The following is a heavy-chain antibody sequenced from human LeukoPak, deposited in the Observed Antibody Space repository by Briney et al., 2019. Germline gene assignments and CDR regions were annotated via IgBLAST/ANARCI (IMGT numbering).Heavy chain of an antibody. CDR3: ARAYSSSWYGLGYYFDY. D-gene: IGHD6-13*01. J-gene: IGHJ4*02. V-gene: IGHV3-30-3*01. Sequence: GALRPPFAASGFTFSSFAMHWVRPAPGKGLEWVAVISYDGSNKYYADSVKGRFTISRDNSKNTLYLQMNSLRAEDTAVYYCARAYSSSWYGLGYYFDYWGQGTLVTVSS. CDR1: GFTFSSFA. CDR2: ISYDGSNK.